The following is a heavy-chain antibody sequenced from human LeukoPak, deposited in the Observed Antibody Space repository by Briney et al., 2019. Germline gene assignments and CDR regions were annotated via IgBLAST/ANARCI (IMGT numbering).Heavy chain of an antibody. D-gene: IGHD5-24*01. Sequence: GGSLRLSCAASDFSFTTYAMSWVRQAPGKGLEWVSSISGGDPTTYYADSVKGRFTISRDNSKNTLYLQMNSLRAEDTAVYYCAKSGYNRFDYWGQGTLVTVSS. CDR3: AKSGYNRFDY. CDR1: DFSFTTYA. CDR2: ISGGDPTT. V-gene: IGHV3-23*01. J-gene: IGHJ4*02.